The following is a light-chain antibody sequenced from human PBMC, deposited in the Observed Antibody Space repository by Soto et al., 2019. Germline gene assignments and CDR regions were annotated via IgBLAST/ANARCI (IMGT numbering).Light chain of an antibody. CDR3: QSYDSSLSAVV. CDR1: SSNIGAGHD. V-gene: IGLV1-40*01. CDR2: GDS. J-gene: IGLJ2*01. Sequence: QSVLTQPPSVSGAPGQRVTISCIGSSSNIGAGHDVHWYQLLPGLVPKLLLSGDSNRPSGVPDRFSGSKSGTSASLAITGLQAEDEADYYCQSYDSSLSAVVFGGGTKLTVL.